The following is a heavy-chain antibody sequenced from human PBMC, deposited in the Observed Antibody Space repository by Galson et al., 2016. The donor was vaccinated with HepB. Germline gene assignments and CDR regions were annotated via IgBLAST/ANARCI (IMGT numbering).Heavy chain of an antibody. Sequence: SETLSLTCTVSGGSISSSSYYWDWIRQPPGKGLEWIGSLYYSGGTYYNPSLKSRDTISVDTSKNQFSLMLTSVTAADTAVYYCAGHRGRPWGYYYYGMDVWGQGTTVTVSS. D-gene: IGHD7-27*01. CDR1: GGSISSSSYY. J-gene: IGHJ6*02. CDR3: AGHRGRPWGYYYYGMDV. CDR2: LYYSGGT. V-gene: IGHV4-39*07.